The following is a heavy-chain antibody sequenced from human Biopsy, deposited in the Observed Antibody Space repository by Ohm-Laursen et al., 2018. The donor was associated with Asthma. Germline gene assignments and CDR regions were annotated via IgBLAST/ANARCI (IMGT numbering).Heavy chain of an antibody. V-gene: IGHV1-69*13. D-gene: IGHD6-19*01. J-gene: IGHJ6*02. CDR3: ARCQVGYSSGWSLLLKKIYYSGMDV. CDR2: IMTVFGTT. Sequence: SVKVSCKPPGGTFSNFAISWVRQARGQGLEWLGGIMTVFGTTNYAQKFQGRVTITADESTSTAYMEVTSLRSEDTAIYYCARCQVGYSSGWSLLLKKIYYSGMDVWGQGTAVTVSS. CDR1: GGTFSNFA.